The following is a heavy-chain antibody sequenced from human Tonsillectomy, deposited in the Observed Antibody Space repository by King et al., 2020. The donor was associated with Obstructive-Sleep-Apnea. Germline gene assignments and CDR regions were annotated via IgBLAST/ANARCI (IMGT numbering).Heavy chain of an antibody. Sequence: VQLVESGGGVVQPGRSLRLSCAASGFSFSSCGMHWVRQATGKGLEWVAVIWSDGSNKYYGDSVKGRFTVSRDNSKNTLYLQMNSLRAEDTAVYYCARTQIPLPHYYYGMDVWGQGTTVTVSS. V-gene: IGHV3-33*01. CDR2: IWSDGSNK. D-gene: IGHD2-21*01. CDR3: ARTQIPLPHYYYGMDV. CDR1: GFSFSSCG. J-gene: IGHJ6*02.